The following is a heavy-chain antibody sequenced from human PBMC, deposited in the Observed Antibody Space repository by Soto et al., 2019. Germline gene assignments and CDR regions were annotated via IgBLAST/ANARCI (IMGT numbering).Heavy chain of an antibody. CDR1: GLTFSNYA. V-gene: IGHV3-23*01. CDR2: MSGSSSTT. Sequence: GGSLRLSCATSGLTFSNYAMSWVRQAPGGGLEWVSSMSGSSSTTYYADSVRGRFTISRDRSKNTLYLQMSSLRAEDTALYYCAKNQERELPRVIDFWGQGTLVTVPQ. D-gene: IGHD1-7*01. J-gene: IGHJ4*02. CDR3: AKNQERELPRVIDF.